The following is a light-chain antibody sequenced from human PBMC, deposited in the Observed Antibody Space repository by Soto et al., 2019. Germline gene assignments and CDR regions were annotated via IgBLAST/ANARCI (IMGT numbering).Light chain of an antibody. J-gene: IGLJ3*02. Sequence: QSALTQPRSVSGSPGQSVSISCTGTSSYFTDYNLVSWFQQHPGRAPKTLMFDVTERPSGVPDRFSGSKSDNTASLTISGLQGEDAAVYYCCSYAGGNPWVFGGGTKLTVL. V-gene: IGLV2-11*01. CDR2: DVT. CDR3: CSYAGGNPWV. CDR1: SSYFTDYNL.